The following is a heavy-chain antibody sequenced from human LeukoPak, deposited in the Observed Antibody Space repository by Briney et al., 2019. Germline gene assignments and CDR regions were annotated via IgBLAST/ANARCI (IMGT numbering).Heavy chain of an antibody. V-gene: IGHV1-24*01. D-gene: IGHD3-22*01. CDR1: GYTLTELS. Sequence: ASVKVSCKVSGYTLTELSMHWVRQAPGKGLEWMGGFDPEDGETIYAQKFQGRVTMTEDTSTDTAYMELSSLRSEDTAVYYCATTPYDSSGYDAFDIWGQGTMVTVSS. CDR2: FDPEDGET. J-gene: IGHJ3*02. CDR3: ATTPYDSSGYDAFDI.